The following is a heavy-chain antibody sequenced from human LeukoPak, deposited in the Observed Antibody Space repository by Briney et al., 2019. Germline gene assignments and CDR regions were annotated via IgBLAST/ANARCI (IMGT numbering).Heavy chain of an antibody. CDR1: GYSLPTYW. CDR2: IYPGDSDT. D-gene: IGHD7-27*01. CDR3: ARTGNFDY. J-gene: IGHJ4*02. Sequence: NSGESLKISCKGSGYSLPTYWIAWVRQMPGKGLEWMGIIYPGDSDTRYSPSFQGQVTISADKSINTAYLQWSSLKASDTAMYYCARTGNFDYWGQGTLVTVSS. V-gene: IGHV5-51*01.